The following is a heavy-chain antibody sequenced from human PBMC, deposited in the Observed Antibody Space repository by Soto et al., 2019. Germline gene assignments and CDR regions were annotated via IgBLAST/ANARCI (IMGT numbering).Heavy chain of an antibody. D-gene: IGHD3-3*01. CDR2: INPNSGGT. Sequence: ASVKVSCKASGYTFTGYYMHWVRQAPGQGLEWMGWINPNSGGTNYAQKFQGWVTMTRDTSISTAYMELSRLRSDDTAVYYCARDPYFWSGYYYYYGMDVWGQGTTVTVSS. J-gene: IGHJ6*02. CDR3: ARDPYFWSGYYYYYGMDV. V-gene: IGHV1-2*04. CDR1: GYTFTGYY.